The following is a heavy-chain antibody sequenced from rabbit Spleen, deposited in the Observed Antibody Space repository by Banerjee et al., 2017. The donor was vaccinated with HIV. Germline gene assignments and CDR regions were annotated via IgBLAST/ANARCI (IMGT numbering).Heavy chain of an antibody. CDR2: INAGSSGST. Sequence: QEQLVEYGGDLVQPEGSLTLTCKASGFSFSNKAVMCWVRQAPGKGLEWIACINAGSSGSTYYASWAKGRFTISKTSSTTVTLQMTSLTAADTATYFCARARDTYDDVGDYARLDLWGQGTLVTVS. J-gene: IGHJ3*01. CDR1: GFSFSNKAV. D-gene: IGHD2-1*01. V-gene: IGHV1S45*01. CDR3: ARARDTYDDVGDYARLDL.